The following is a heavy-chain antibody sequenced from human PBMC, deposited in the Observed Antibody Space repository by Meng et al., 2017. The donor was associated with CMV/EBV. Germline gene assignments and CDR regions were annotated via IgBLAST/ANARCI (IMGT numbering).Heavy chain of an antibody. CDR3: AKDHVVVIALPPNWFDP. CDR1: GFTFSSYG. V-gene: IGHV3-30*02. D-gene: IGHD2-21*01. J-gene: IGHJ5*02. Sequence: GESLKISCAASGFTFSSYGMHWVRQAPGKGLEWVAFIRYDGSNKHYADSVKGRFTISRDNSKNTLYLQMNSLRAEDTAVYYCAKDHVVVIALPPNWFDPWGQRTLVTVSS. CDR2: IRYDGSNK.